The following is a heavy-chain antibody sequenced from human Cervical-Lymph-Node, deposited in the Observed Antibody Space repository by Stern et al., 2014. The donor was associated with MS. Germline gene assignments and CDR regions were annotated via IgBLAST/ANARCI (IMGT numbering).Heavy chain of an antibody. CDR1: GYTFTSYG. CDR2: ISAKNGHT. Sequence: QVQLVQSGAEVKKPGASVKVSCKASGYTFTSYGISWVRQAPGQGLEWMGWISAKNGHTNYAQKHQGRVPVTTDTSTSTAYMELRSLRSDDTAIYYCARDHVGATTYYYYGLDVWGQGTTVTVSS. D-gene: IGHD1-26*01. V-gene: IGHV1-18*01. J-gene: IGHJ6*02. CDR3: ARDHVGATTYYYYGLDV.